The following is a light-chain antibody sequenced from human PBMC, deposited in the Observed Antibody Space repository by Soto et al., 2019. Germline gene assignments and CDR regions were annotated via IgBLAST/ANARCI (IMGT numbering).Light chain of an antibody. CDR2: KAS. V-gene: IGKV1-5*03. J-gene: IGKJ1*01. CDR1: QSISSW. Sequence: DIQMTQSPSTLSGSVVDRVTMTCRASQSISSWLAWYQQKPGKAPKLLIYKASSLESGVPSRFSGSGSGTEFTLTIASLQPDDFATYYCQQYHSNSPTFGQGTKVDIK. CDR3: QQYHSNSPT.